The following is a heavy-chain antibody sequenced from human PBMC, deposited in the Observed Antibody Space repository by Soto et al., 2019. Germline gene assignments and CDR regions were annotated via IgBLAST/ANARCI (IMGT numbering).Heavy chain of an antibody. CDR1: GFTFSSYG. CDR3: AREDSLSSFDY. CDR2: IWYDGSNK. D-gene: IGHD3-22*01. J-gene: IGHJ4*02. V-gene: IGHV3-33*01. Sequence: QVQLVESGGGVVQPGRSLRLSCAASGFTFSSYGMHWVRQAPGKGLEWVAVIWYDGSNKYYADSVKGRFTISRDNSKNTLYLQMNSLIAEDTAVYYCAREDSLSSFDYWGQGTLVTVSS.